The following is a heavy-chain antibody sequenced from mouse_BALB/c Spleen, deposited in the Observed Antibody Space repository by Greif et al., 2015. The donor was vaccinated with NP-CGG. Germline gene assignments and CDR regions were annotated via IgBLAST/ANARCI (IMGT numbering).Heavy chain of an antibody. CDR3: ARSGYYGSSWYFDV. CDR1: GFNIKDTY. Sequence: VQLQQSGAELVKPGASVKLSCTASGFNIKDTYMHWVKQRPEQGLEWIGRIDPANGNTKYDPKFQGKATITADTSSNTAYLQLSSLTSEDTAVYYCARSGYYGSSWYFDVWGAGTTVTVSS. V-gene: IGHV14-3*02. D-gene: IGHD1-1*01. CDR2: IDPANGNT. J-gene: IGHJ1*01.